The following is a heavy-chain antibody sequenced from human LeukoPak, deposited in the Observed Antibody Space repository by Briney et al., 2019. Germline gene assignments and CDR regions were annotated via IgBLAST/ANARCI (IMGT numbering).Heavy chain of an antibody. Sequence: PSETLSLTCTVSGGSISSGSYYWSWIRQPPGKGLEWIGYIYYSGSTNYNPSLKSRVTISVDTSKNQFSLKLSSVTAADTAVYYCARHSPSGTYWGVRAFDIWGQGTMGTVSS. D-gene: IGHD1-26*01. CDR1: GGSISSGSYY. V-gene: IGHV4-61*01. J-gene: IGHJ3*02. CDR3: ARHSPSGTYWGVRAFDI. CDR2: IYYSGST.